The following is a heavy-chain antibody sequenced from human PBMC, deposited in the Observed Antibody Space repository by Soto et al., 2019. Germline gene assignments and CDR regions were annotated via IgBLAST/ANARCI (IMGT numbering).Heavy chain of an antibody. CDR3: ARVPGT. J-gene: IGHJ5*02. V-gene: IGHV4-30-2*01. CDR2: MYHSGST. D-gene: IGHD1-26*01. Sequence: SETLSLTCAVFGGSISSGGYSWSWIRQPPGKGLEWIGYMYHSGSTYYNPSLKSRVTISVDRSKNQFSLKLSSVTAADTAVYYCARVPGTWGQGTLVTVSS. CDR1: GGSISSGGYS.